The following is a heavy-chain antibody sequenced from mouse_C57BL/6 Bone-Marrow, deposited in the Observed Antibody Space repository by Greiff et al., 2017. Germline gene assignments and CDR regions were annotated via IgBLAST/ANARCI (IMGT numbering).Heavy chain of an antibody. CDR1: GYTFTSYW. J-gene: IGHJ4*01. CDR2: INPSNGGT. CDR3: ARIELWDTSYYAMDY. Sequence: VQLQESGTELVKPGASVKLSCKASGYTFTSYWMHWVKQRPGQGLEWIGNINPSNGGTNYNEKFKSKATLTVDKSSSTAYMQLSSLTSEDSAVYYCARIELWDTSYYAMDYWGQGTTLTVSS. D-gene: IGHD1-1*02. V-gene: IGHV1-53*01.